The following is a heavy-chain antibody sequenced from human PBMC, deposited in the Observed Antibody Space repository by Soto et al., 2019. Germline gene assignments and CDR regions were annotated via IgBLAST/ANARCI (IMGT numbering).Heavy chain of an antibody. D-gene: IGHD3-10*01. J-gene: IGHJ6*03. Sequence: QMQMVESGGGVVRPGGSLRLSCVASGFTVSSYGLHWVRQAPGKGLEWVALISHDGNNIHYSDSVKGRFTVSRDNSKRTLYLQMNSLSAEDTAVYLCAKIGVWPSYYYYMDVWGNGTTVTVSS. CDR3: AKIGVWPSYYYYMDV. CDR1: GFTVSSYG. V-gene: IGHV3-30*18. CDR2: ISHDGNNI.